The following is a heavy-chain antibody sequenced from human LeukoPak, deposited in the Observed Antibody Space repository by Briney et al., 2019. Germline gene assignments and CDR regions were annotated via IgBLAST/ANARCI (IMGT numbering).Heavy chain of an antibody. D-gene: IGHD5-18*01. CDR1: GGTFSSYA. CDR3: ARRATMVTYFDY. CDR2: IIPIFGTA. V-gene: IGHV1-69*13. Sequence: ASVKVSCKASGGTFSSYAISWVRQAPGQGLEWMGGIIPIFGTANYAQKFQGRVTITADESTNTAYMELSSLRSEDTAVYYCARRATMVTYFDYWGQGTLVTVSS. J-gene: IGHJ4*02.